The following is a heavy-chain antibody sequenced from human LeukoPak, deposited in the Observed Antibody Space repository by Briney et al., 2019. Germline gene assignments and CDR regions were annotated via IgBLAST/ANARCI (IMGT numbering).Heavy chain of an antibody. J-gene: IGHJ1*01. D-gene: IGHD2-8*01. CDR2: MWYDGSKK. V-gene: IGHV3-33*01. CDR3: ARDLYDPNGNEYFQH. Sequence: GGSLRLSCAASGFTFSSFVMHWVRQAPGKGLEWVAVMWYDGSKKYYADSVKGRLTISRDNSKNTLYLQMNSLRAEDPAMYYCARDLYDPNGNEYFQHWGQGTLVTVSS. CDR1: GFTFSSFV.